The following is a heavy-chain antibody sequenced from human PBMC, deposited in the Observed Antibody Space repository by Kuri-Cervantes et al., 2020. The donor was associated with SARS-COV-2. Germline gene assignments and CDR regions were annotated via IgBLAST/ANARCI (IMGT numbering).Heavy chain of an antibody. D-gene: IGHD3-22*01. J-gene: IGHJ4*02. Sequence: ASVKVSCKASGYTFTGFGISWVRRAPGQGLEWMGWISAYNGNTNYAQKLQGRVTMITDTSTSTAYMELRNLTSDDTAVYYCARDLLLYSSGVQSPFDYWGQGTLVTASS. CDR1: GYTFTGFG. CDR3: ARDLLLYSSGVQSPFDY. V-gene: IGHV1-18*01. CDR2: ISAYNGNT.